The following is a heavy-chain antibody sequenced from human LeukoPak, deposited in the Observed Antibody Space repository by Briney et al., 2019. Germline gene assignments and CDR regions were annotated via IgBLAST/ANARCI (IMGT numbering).Heavy chain of an antibody. V-gene: IGHV3-30*18. J-gene: IGHJ6*02. CDR2: ISYDGSNK. CDR3: AKAVYGSGSYCSHLYYYYGMDV. Sequence: PGGSLRLSCAASGFTFSSYGMHWVRQAPGKGLEWVAVISYDGSNKYYADSVKGRFTISRDNSKNTLYLQMNSLRAEDTAVYYCAKAVYGSGSYCSHLYYYYGMDVWGQGTTVTVSS. D-gene: IGHD3-10*01. CDR1: GFTFSSYG.